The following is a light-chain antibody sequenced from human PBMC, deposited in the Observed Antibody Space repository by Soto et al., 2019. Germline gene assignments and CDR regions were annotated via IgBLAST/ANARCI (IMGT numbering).Light chain of an antibody. CDR2: EGS. Sequence: QSALTQPASVSGSPGQSITISCTGTSSGVGSYNLVSWYQQHPGKAPKLMIYEGSKWPSGVSNRFSGSKSGNTASLTISGLQAEDEADYYCCSYAGDSTYVFGTGTKLTVL. CDR1: SSGVGSYNL. V-gene: IGLV2-23*01. J-gene: IGLJ1*01. CDR3: CSYAGDSTYV.